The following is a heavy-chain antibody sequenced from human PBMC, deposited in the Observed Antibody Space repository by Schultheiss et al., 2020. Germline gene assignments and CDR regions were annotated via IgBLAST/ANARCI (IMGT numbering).Heavy chain of an antibody. CDR1: GSTFTSYA. V-gene: IGHV1-18*01. D-gene: IGHD6-19*01. CDR3: ARDASGSGWFPPASNWFDP. Sequence: ASVKVSFKASGSTFTSYAISWVRQAPGQGLEWMGWISAYNGNTNYAQKLQGRVTMTTDTSTSTAYMELRSLRSDDTAVYYCARDASGSGWFPPASNWFDPWGQGTLVTVSS. CDR2: ISAYNGNT. J-gene: IGHJ5*02.